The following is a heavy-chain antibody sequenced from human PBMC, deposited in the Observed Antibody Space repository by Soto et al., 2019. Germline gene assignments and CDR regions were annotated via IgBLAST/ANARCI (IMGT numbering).Heavy chain of an antibody. CDR2: ISSTTNYL. Sequence: GGSLRLSCAASGFTFTRYSMNWVRQAPGKGLEWVSSISSTTNYLYYGDSMKGRFTISRDNAKNSLYLEMNSLRAEDTAVYYCARESEDLTSNFDYWGQGTLVTVSS. CDR1: GFTFTRYS. CDR3: ARESEDLTSNFDY. V-gene: IGHV3-21*06. J-gene: IGHJ4*02.